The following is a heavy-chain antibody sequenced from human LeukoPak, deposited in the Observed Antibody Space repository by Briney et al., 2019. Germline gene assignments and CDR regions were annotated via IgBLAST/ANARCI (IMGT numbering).Heavy chain of an antibody. J-gene: IGHJ5*02. CDR1: GGSISSYY. Sequence: PSETLSLTCTVSGGSISSYYWSWIRQPPGKGLEWIGYIYYSGSTNYNPSLKSRVTISVDTSKNQFSLKLSSVTAADTAVYYCARHSDFWSGYSTPKGFDPWGQGTLVTVSS. CDR3: ARHSDFWSGYSTPKGFDP. V-gene: IGHV4-59*08. CDR2: IYYSGST. D-gene: IGHD3-3*01.